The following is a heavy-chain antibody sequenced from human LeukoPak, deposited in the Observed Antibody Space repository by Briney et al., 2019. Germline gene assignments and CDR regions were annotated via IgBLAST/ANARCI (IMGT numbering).Heavy chain of an antibody. CDR3: AKDRYDSSGYYPFDY. J-gene: IGHJ4*02. V-gene: IGHV3-33*06. Sequence: PGRSLRLSRAASGFTFSSYGMHWVRQAPGKGLEWVAVIWYDGSNKYYADSVKGRFTISRDNSKNTLYLQMNSLRAEDTAVYYCAKDRYDSSGYYPFDYWGQGTLVTVSS. CDR2: IWYDGSNK. CDR1: GFTFSSYG. D-gene: IGHD3-22*01.